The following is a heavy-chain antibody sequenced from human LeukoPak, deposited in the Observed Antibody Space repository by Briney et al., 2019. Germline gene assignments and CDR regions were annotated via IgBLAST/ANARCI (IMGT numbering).Heavy chain of an antibody. J-gene: IGHJ3*02. D-gene: IGHD4-23*01. CDR3: AKDRGYGGNLATFHI. V-gene: IGHV3-23*01. CDR2: ISSSGGNT. Sequence: GGSLRLSCVASGFTFSSYAMSWVRLAPGKGLEWFSSISSSGGNTYYTDSVKGRFTISRDSSNNTLYLQMSSLRVGDTAVFYCAKDRGYGGNLATFHIWGQGTVVTVSS. CDR1: GFTFSSYA.